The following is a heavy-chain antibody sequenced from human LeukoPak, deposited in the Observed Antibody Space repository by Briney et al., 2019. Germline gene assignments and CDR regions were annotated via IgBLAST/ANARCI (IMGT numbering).Heavy chain of an antibody. CDR1: GVSISSGSYY. CDR2: VYTRGTT. J-gene: IGHJ4*02. CDR3: ARGYWFYFDY. Sequence: TLSLTCTVSGVSISSGSYYWSWIRQPAGKGLEWIGRVYTRGTTSYNPSLKSRVTISVDTSKNQFSLRLSSVTAADTAVYYCARGYWFYFDYWGQGTLVTVSS. V-gene: IGHV4-61*02. D-gene: IGHD2-8*02.